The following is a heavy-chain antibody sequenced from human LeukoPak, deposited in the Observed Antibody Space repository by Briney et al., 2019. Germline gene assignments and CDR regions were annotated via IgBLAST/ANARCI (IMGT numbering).Heavy chain of an antibody. CDR1: GFTFSDYW. Sequence: GGSLRLSCAASGFTFSDYWMTWVRQAPGKGLEWVANIEDDGSEKYYVESVKGRFTISRDNAKNSLNLQMNSLRAEDTAIYYCTRGLWSFDYWGQGTLVTVSS. J-gene: IGHJ4*02. V-gene: IGHV3-7*04. CDR3: TRGLWSFDY. D-gene: IGHD3-10*01. CDR2: IEDDGSEK.